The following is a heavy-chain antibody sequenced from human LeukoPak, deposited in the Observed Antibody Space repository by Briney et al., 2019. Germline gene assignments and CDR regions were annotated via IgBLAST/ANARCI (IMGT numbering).Heavy chain of an antibody. CDR1: GFTFSSYA. Sequence: GGSLRLSCAASGFTFSSYAMHWVRQAPGKGLEWVAVISYDGSNKYYADSVKGRFTISRDNSKNTLYLQMNSLRAEDTAVYYCARVRTVVRGVIILRSTDYWGRGTLVTVSS. CDR3: ARVRTVVRGVIILRSTDY. CDR2: ISYDGSNK. D-gene: IGHD3-10*01. V-gene: IGHV3-30*04. J-gene: IGHJ4*02.